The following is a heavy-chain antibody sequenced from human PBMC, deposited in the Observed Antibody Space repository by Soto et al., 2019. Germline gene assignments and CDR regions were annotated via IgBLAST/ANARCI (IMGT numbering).Heavy chain of an antibody. Sequence: QVQLQESGPGLVKPSDTLSLTCAVSGYSISSSNWWGWIRQPPGKGLEWIGYIYYSGTTYYNPSLKSXXTXSVXTSKNQFSPKLTSVTAVDPAVYYCARRERQRPIECWGEGTLVTVSS. J-gene: IGHJ4*02. CDR1: GYSISSSNW. CDR3: ARRERQRPIEC. CDR2: IYYSGTT. D-gene: IGHD1-26*01. V-gene: IGHV4-28*01.